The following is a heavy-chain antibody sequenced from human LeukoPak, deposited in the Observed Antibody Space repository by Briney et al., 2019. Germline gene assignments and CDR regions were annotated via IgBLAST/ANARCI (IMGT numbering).Heavy chain of an antibody. CDR3: ARGWQWLESGY. CDR2: ISSSSSTI. V-gene: IGHV3-48*01. CDR1: GFTFSSYS. J-gene: IGHJ4*02. D-gene: IGHD6-19*01. Sequence: GGSLRLSCAASGFTFSSYSMNWVRQAPGKGLEWVSYISSSSSTIYYADSVKGRFTISRDNAKNSPYLQMNSLRAEDTAVYYCARGWQWLESGYWGQGTLVTVSS.